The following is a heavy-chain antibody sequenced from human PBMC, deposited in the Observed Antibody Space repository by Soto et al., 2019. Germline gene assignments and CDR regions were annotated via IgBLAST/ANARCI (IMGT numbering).Heavy chain of an antibody. CDR1: GGPITSSTYY. V-gene: IGHV4-39*01. CDR3: ARLRFLEWFLGGHFDF. Sequence: ETLSLTCTVSGGPITSSTYYWGWIRQPPGKGLEWIGSIYYSGSTYYNPSLESRVTISVDTSKNQFSLQLSSVTAADTAVYYCARLRFLEWFLGGHFDFWGQGTLVTVSS. CDR2: IYYSGST. D-gene: IGHD3-3*01. J-gene: IGHJ4*02.